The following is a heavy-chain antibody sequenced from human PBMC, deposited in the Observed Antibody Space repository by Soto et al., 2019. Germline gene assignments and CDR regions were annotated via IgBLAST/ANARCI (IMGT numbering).Heavy chain of an antibody. D-gene: IGHD4-17*01. Sequence: DVQLVESGGGLVQPGGSLRLSCAASGFTVSNNYMNWVRQAPGKGLEWVSVIYSAGATYYAESVRGRFTISRDTSNNTLYLQMNSLRAEDTAVYYCATELAYGDSREGAFDIWGQGTMVTVSS. CDR3: ATELAYGDSREGAFDI. CDR1: GFTVSNNY. V-gene: IGHV3-66*01. CDR2: IYSAGAT. J-gene: IGHJ3*02.